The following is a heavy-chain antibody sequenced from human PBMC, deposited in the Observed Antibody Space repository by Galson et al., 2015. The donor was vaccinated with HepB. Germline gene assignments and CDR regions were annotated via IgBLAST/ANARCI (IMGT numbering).Heavy chain of an antibody. D-gene: IGHD3-22*01. V-gene: IGHV3-30*18. CDR1: GFTFSSYG. CDR3: AKAGNYYDSSVRGGMDV. Sequence: SLRLYCAASGFTFSSYGMHWVRQAPGKGLEWVAVISYDGSNKYYADSVKGRFTISRDNSKYTLYLQMNSLRAEDTAVYYCAKAGNYYDSSVRGGMDVWGQGTTVTVSS. CDR2: ISYDGSNK. J-gene: IGHJ6*02.